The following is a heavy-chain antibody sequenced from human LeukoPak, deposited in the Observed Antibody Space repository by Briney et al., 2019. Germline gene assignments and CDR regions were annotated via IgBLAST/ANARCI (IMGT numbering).Heavy chain of an antibody. V-gene: IGHV3-23*01. CDR3: AKVVTGGTYWGPFDY. Sequence: LGGSLRLSCAAPGFNFSSYDMSWGRQAPGKGLKRVPVFSGGGNNIYYADSVKGRFTISRDNSKIALYLQRNSLRVEDTAVYYCAKVVTGGTYWGPFDYWGQGTLVTVSS. J-gene: IGHJ4*02. CDR2: FSGGGNNI. CDR1: GFNFSSYD. D-gene: IGHD1-26*01.